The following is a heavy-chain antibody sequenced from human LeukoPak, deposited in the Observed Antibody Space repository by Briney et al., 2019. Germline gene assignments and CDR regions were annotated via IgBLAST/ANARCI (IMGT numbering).Heavy chain of an antibody. D-gene: IGHD4-23*01. CDR3: ARDLLNEGNHLDY. V-gene: IGHV4-59*02. CDR2: IYYSGST. Sequence: SETLSLTCTVSGGSVSSYYWSWIRQPPGKGLEWIGYIYYSGSTNYNPSLKSRVTISVDTSKNQFSLKLSSVTAADTAVYYCARDLLNEGNHLDYWGQGTLVTVSS. CDR1: GGSVSSYY. J-gene: IGHJ4*02.